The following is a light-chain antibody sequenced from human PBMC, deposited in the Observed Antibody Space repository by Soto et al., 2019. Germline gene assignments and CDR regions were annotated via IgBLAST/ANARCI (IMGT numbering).Light chain of an antibody. J-gene: IGKJ4*01. CDR2: AAS. Sequence: DIQLTQSSSFLSASVGDRVTITCRTSQDISSYLAWYEQKPGKAPQLLISAASTLQSGVPSRFSGSGSGTEFTLTISSLQPEDFATYYCQQLKRYPLSFGGGTKVEI. V-gene: IGKV1-9*01. CDR3: QQLKRYPLS. CDR1: QDISSY.